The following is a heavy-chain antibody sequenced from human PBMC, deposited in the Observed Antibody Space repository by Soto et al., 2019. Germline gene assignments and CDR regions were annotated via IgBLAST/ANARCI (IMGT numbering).Heavy chain of an antibody. CDR3: ARGHIQYNWNYKWFDP. D-gene: IGHD1-7*01. Sequence: ASVKVSCKASGGTFSSYAISWVRQAPGQGLEWMGGIIPIFGTANYAQKFQGRVTITADESTSTAYMELSSLRSEDTAVYYRARGHIQYNWNYKWFDPWGQGTLVTVSS. CDR2: IIPIFGTA. J-gene: IGHJ5*02. V-gene: IGHV1-69*13. CDR1: GGTFSSYA.